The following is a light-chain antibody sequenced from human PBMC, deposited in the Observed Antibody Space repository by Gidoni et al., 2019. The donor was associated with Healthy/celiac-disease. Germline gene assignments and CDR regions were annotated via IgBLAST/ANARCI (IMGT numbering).Light chain of an antibody. CDR3: QSYDSSLSGVV. Sequence: QSVLTQPPSVSGAPGPRVTISCTGSSSNIGAGYDVHWYQQLPGTAPKRLIYGNSNRPSGVPDRFSGSKSGTSASLAITGLQAEDEGDYYCQSYDSSLSGVVFGGGTKLTVL. CDR2: GNS. V-gene: IGLV1-40*01. CDR1: SSNIGAGYD. J-gene: IGLJ2*01.